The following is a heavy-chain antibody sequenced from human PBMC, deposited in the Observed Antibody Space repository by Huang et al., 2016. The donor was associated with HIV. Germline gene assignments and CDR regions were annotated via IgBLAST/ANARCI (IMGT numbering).Heavy chain of an antibody. CDR2: MNPNTGNT. CDR1: GYTFTNYD. V-gene: IGHV1-8*02. D-gene: IGHD4-17*01. CDR3: ARSAYGDLDY. J-gene: IGHJ4*02. Sequence: QVHLVQSGAEVKKPGASVKVSCKASGYTFTNYDTNWVRQAPGRGVEWMGWMNPNTGNTGCAQSFQGRVTMTRKTSITTAYMELTSLTSEDTAVYYCARSAYGDLDYWGLGTLVIVSS.